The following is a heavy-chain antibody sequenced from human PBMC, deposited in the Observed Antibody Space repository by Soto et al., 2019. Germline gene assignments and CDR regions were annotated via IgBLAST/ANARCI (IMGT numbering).Heavy chain of an antibody. CDR3: ARDRGAVTGQYFDY. J-gene: IGHJ4*02. Sequence: QVQLEESGGGLVKPGGSLRLSCAASGFTFSAVYMSWIRQAPNKGLEYISYISSSGTSANYADSVKGRFTISRDNAKNSLYLQMNSLRAEDTAVYYCARDRGAVTGQYFDYWGQGALVTFSS. CDR2: ISSSGTSA. D-gene: IGHD6-19*01. V-gene: IGHV3-11*05. CDR1: GFTFSAVY.